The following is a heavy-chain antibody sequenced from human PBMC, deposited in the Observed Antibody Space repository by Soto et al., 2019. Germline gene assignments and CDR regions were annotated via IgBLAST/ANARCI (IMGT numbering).Heavy chain of an antibody. V-gene: IGHV4-34*01. J-gene: IGHJ4*02. D-gene: IGHD1-26*01. CDR2: INHSGST. Sequence: SETLSLTCAVYGGSFSGYYWSWIRQPPGKGLEWIGEINHSGSTNYNPSLKSRVTISVDTSKNQFSLKLSSVTAADTAVYYCARGRLIEGASTFDYWGQGTLVTVSS. CDR1: GGSFSGYY. CDR3: ARGRLIEGASTFDY.